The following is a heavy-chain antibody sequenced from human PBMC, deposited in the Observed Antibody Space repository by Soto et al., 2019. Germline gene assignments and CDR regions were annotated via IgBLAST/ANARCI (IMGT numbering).Heavy chain of an antibody. D-gene: IGHD2-8*01. J-gene: IGHJ5*02. V-gene: IGHV4-31*03. CDR2: IFYSGRT. CDR3: AREVVLMVSALNGFDP. CDR1: GDSISSGGYY. Sequence: QVQLQESGPGLVKPSQTLSLTCTVSGDSISSGGYYWIWIRQHPGKGLKWIGYIFYSGRTPYNPSLKSRLNISIDASKHQFSLKLSSVTAADTAIYYFAREVVLMVSALNGFDPWGQGTVVTVSS.